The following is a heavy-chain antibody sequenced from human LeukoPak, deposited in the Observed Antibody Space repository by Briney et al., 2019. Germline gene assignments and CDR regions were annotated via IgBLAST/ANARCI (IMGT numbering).Heavy chain of an antibody. V-gene: IGHV2-5*01. D-gene: IGHD4-17*01. J-gene: IGHJ4*02. Sequence: ESGPTLVNPTQTLTLTRSFSGFSLTTSGVGVGWIRQSPGKALEWLALIYWNNDNRYSPSLKTRLTITKDTSKNQVVLTMTEMDPVDTATYYCAHYGDYRFMYYFDYWGQGTLVTVSS. CDR1: GFSLTTSGVG. CDR3: AHYGDYRFMYYFDY. CDR2: IYWNNDN.